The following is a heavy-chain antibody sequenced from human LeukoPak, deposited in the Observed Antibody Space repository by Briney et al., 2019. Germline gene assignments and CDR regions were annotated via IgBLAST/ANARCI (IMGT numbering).Heavy chain of an antibody. D-gene: IGHD4-11*01. V-gene: IGHV4-4*02. Sequence: SETLSLTCAVSSGSISTTNWWSWVRQPPGKGLEWIAEIHHSGSTNYNPSLTSRVTISVDKSKNQFSLRLNSVTAADTAVYYCARHGVTYFDYWGQGTLVTASS. CDR1: SGSISTTNW. CDR3: ARHGVTYFDY. CDR2: IHHSGST. J-gene: IGHJ4*02.